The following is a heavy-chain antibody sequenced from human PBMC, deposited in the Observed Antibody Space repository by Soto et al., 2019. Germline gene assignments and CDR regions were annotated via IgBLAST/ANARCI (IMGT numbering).Heavy chain of an antibody. CDR3: ARGSAGGGTGYYYYYYNMDV. CDR2: IYPGDSDT. CDR1: GYSFTSYW. D-gene: IGHD1-1*01. V-gene: IGHV5-51*01. Sequence: PGESLKISCKGSGYSFTSYWIGWVRQMPGKGLEWMGIIYPGDSDTRYSPSFQGQVTISADKSISTAYLQWSSLKASDTAMYYCARGSAGGGTGYYYYYYNMDVGGKGPRVTVS. J-gene: IGHJ6*03.